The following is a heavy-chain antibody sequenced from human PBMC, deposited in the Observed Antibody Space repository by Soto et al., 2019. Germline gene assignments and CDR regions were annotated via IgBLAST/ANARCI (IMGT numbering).Heavy chain of an antibody. D-gene: IGHD6-19*01. CDR3: ARVHVMVVAGSTFDY. V-gene: IGHV4-38-2*02. Sequence: SETLSLTCTVSGYSISSGSYGAWLRQPPGKGPEWIASIYHGGTTFYNPSLKSRITISVDTSNNQFSLKLTSVTAADTAVYYCARVHVMVVAGSTFDYWGHGTLVTVSS. CDR1: GYSISSGSY. CDR2: IYHGGTT. J-gene: IGHJ4*01.